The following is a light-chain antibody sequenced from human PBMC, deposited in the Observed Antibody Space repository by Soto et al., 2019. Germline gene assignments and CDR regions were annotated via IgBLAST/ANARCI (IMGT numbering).Light chain of an antibody. Sequence: EIVLTQSPGTLSLSPGEGTTLSCTASHLVKKNYLAWYQQKAGQAPRLLIYAASARATGIPDRFSGRGSGTDFTLTISRLEPEDVAVFYCQQYAESSSTFGQGTRLEIK. V-gene: IGKV3-20*01. CDR2: AAS. CDR1: HLVKKNY. J-gene: IGKJ5*01. CDR3: QQYAESSST.